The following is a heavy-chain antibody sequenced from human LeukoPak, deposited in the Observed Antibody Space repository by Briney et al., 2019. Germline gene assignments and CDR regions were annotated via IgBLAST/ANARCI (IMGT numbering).Heavy chain of an antibody. V-gene: IGHV1-18*01. Sequence: GASVKVSCKASGYTFTSYGISWVRQAPGQGLEWMGWISAYNGNTNYAQKLQGRVTMTTDTSTSTAYMELRSLRSDDTAVYYCARDRVGATHSYYYYGMDVWGQGTTVTVSS. CDR1: GYTFTSYG. J-gene: IGHJ6*02. CDR3: ARDRVGATHSYYYYGMDV. CDR2: ISAYNGNT. D-gene: IGHD1-26*01.